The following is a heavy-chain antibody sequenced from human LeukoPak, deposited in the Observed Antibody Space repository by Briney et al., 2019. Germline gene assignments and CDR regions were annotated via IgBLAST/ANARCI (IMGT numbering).Heavy chain of an antibody. CDR3: AKDQRGPYYDFWSGPIYYGMDV. CDR2: ISGSGGST. D-gene: IGHD3-3*01. J-gene: IGHJ6*02. V-gene: IGHV3-23*01. Sequence: PGGSLRLSCAASGFTFSSYWMSWVRQAPGKGLEWVSAISGSGGSTYYADSVKGRFTISRDNSKNTLYLQMNSLRAEDTAVYYCAKDQRGPYYDFWSGPIYYGMDVWGQGTTVTVSS. CDR1: GFTFSSYW.